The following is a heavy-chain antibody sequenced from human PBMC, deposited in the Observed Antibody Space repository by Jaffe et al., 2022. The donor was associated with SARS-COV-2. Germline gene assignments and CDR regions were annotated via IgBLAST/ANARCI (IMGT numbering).Heavy chain of an antibody. CDR2: IYYSGST. CDR1: GGSISSSSYY. V-gene: IGHV4-39*01. J-gene: IGHJ3*02. D-gene: IGHD3-3*01. CDR3: ARPERKRFLEWLPSFDAFDI. Sequence: QLQLQESGPGLVKPSETLSLTCTVSGGSISSSSYYWGWIRQPPGKGLEWIGSIYYSGSTYYNPSLKSRVTISVDTSKNQFSLKLSSVTAADTAVYYCARPERKRFLEWLPSFDAFDIWGQGTMVTVSS.